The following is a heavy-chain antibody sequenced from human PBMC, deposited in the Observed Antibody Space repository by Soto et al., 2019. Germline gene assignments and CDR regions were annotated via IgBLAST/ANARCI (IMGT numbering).Heavy chain of an antibody. CDR1: GLTFSNAW. D-gene: IGHD6-19*01. Sequence: EMQLVESGGGLVKPGGSLRLSCAASGLTFSNAWMSWVRQAPGKGLEWVGRIKSQTDGGTTDYAAPVKGRFTISRNNSKNTLYLQMNSMKTEDTAVYYCTTDGLVNYWGQGTLVTVSS. CDR2: IKSQTDGGTT. CDR3: TTDGLVNY. J-gene: IGHJ4*02. V-gene: IGHV3-15*01.